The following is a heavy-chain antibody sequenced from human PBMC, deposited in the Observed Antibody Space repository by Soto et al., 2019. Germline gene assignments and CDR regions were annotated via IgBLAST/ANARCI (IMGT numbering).Heavy chain of an antibody. CDR3: ARVASGSLYYYYYGMDV. Sequence: SETLSLTCTVSGGSISSYYWSWIRQPPGKGLEWIGYIYYSGSTNYNPSLKSRVTISVDTSKNQFSLKLSSVTAADTAVYYCARVASGSLYYYYYGMDVWGQGTTVTVSS. D-gene: IGHD3-10*01. J-gene: IGHJ6*02. CDR1: GGSISSYY. CDR2: IYYSGST. V-gene: IGHV4-59*01.